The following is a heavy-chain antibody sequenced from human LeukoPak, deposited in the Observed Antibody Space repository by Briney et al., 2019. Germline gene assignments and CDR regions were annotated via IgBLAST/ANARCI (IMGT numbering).Heavy chain of an antibody. CDR2: INHSGST. CDR1: GGSFSGYY. V-gene: IGHV4-34*01. D-gene: IGHD3-3*01. CDR3: ARERHYDFWSSYTPYNWFDP. J-gene: IGHJ5*02. Sequence: KASETLSLTCAVYGGSFSGYYWSWIRQPPGKGLEWIGEINHSGSTNYNPSLKSRVTISVDTSKNQFSLKLSSVTAADTAVYYCARERHYDFWSSYTPYNWFDPWGQGTLVTVSS.